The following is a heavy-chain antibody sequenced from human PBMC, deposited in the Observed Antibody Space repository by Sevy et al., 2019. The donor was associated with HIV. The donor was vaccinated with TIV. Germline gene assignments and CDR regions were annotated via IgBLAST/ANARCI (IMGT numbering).Heavy chain of an antibody. CDR1: GYTLTNLA. J-gene: IGHJ4*02. CDR3: AGTQEYYDENSGYFDY. D-gene: IGHD3-22*01. CDR2: FDPEDGET. Sequence: ASVKVSCKVSGYTLTNLAMHWVRQAPGQGLEWMGRFDPEDGETIYAQKFQGRLTMTEDTSSDTAYMELNSLRSEDTAVYYCAGTQEYYDENSGYFDYWGQGTLVTVSS. V-gene: IGHV1-24*01.